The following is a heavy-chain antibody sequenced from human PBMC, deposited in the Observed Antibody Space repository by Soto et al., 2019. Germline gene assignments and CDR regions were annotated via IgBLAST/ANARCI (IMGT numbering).Heavy chain of an antibody. CDR2: TYYSGST. D-gene: IGHD3-22*01. CDR1: GGSISSYY. CDR3: ASDSGYTNWFFDL. Sequence: QVQLQESGPGLVKPSETLSLTCTVSGGSISSYYWSWIRQPPGKGLEWIGYTYYSGSTNYNPSLKSRVTISVDTSKNQFSLKLSSVTAADTAVYYCASDSGYTNWFFDLWGRGTLVTVSS. J-gene: IGHJ2*01. V-gene: IGHV4-59*01.